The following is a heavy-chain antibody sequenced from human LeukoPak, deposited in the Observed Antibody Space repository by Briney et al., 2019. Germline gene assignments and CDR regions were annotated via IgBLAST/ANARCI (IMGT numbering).Heavy chain of an antibody. CDR2: IKQDGSEK. D-gene: IGHD6-19*01. Sequence: GGSLRLSCAASGFTFSSYWMSWVRQAPGTGLEWVANIKQDGSEKYYVDSVKGRFTISRDNAKNSLYLQMNSLRAEDTAVYYCARGPYSSGWFPIDYWGQGTLVTVSS. V-gene: IGHV3-7*01. CDR3: ARGPYSSGWFPIDY. CDR1: GFTFSSYW. J-gene: IGHJ4*02.